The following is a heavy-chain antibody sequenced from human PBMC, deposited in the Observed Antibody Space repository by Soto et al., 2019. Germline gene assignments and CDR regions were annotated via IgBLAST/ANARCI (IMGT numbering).Heavy chain of an antibody. Sequence: ASVKVSCAASGFTFSSYAMSWVRQAPGKGLEWVSAISGSGGSTYYADSVKGRFTISRDNSKNTLYLQMNSLRAEDTAVYYCAKDRGSSGWYPFDIWGQGTMVTV. V-gene: IGHV3-23*01. J-gene: IGHJ3*02. CDR3: AKDRGSSGWYPFDI. CDR1: GFTFSSYA. D-gene: IGHD6-19*01. CDR2: ISGSGGST.